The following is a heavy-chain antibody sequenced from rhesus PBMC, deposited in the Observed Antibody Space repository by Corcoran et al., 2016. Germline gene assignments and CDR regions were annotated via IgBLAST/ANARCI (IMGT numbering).Heavy chain of an antibody. D-gene: IGHD2-33*01. J-gene: IGHJ4*01. Sequence: QVQLQESGPGLVKPSATLSLTCAVYGGPFSGYSWGWTRQPPGKGLEWIGYISGSSGSTDYTPSLKSRVTISTDTSKNQFSLKLSAVTAADTAVYYCAREGSDVFDYWGQGVLVTVSS. V-gene: IGHV4-165*01. CDR3: AREGSDVFDY. CDR2: ISGSSGST. CDR1: GGPFSGYS.